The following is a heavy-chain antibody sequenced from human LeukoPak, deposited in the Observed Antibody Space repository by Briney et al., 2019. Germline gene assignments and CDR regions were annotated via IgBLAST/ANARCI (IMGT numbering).Heavy chain of an antibody. V-gene: IGHV3-43D*03. CDR3: AKDILLTAMIDY. CDR2: ISWDGGST. J-gene: IGHJ4*02. Sequence: GGSLRLSCAASGFTFDDYAMHWVRQAPGKGLEWVSLISWDGGSTYYADSVEGRFTISRDNSKNSLYLQMNSLRAEDTALYYCAKDILLTAMIDYWGQGTLVTVSS. CDR1: GFTFDDYA. D-gene: IGHD5-18*01.